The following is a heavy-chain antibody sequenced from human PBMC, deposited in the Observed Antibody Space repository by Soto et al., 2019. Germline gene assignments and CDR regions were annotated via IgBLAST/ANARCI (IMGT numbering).Heavy chain of an antibody. D-gene: IGHD1-26*01. CDR2: IYYSGST. Sequence: SDTLSITCTFSGFSISSGVYYWSWIRQHPGKGLEWIGYIYYSGSTYYNPSLKSRVTISVDTSKNQFSLKLSSVTAADTAVYYCARGHSGSYYAVAYGMDVWGQGTKVTVSS. J-gene: IGHJ6*02. CDR1: GFSISSGVYY. V-gene: IGHV4-31*03. CDR3: ARGHSGSYYAVAYGMDV.